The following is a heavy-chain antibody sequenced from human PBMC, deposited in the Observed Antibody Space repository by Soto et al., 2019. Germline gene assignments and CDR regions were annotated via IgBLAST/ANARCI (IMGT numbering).Heavy chain of an antibody. J-gene: IGHJ3*02. Sequence: SETLSLTCTVSGASISSSYWSWIRQSTGKGLEWIGYVYYSGSTNYNPSLKNRVTMSVDTSKNQFSLKLSSVTAADTAVYYCVRGYYDSNGQSNTFDIWGQGTMVTVSS. CDR2: VYYSGST. CDR1: GASISSSY. V-gene: IGHV4-59*01. CDR3: VRGYYDSNGQSNTFDI. D-gene: IGHD3-22*01.